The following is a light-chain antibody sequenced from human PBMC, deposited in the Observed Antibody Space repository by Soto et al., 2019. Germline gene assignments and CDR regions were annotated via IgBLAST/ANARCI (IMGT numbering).Light chain of an antibody. J-gene: IGKJ5*01. Sequence: EIVMTQSPSTLSVSPGERPTISCKASQSVSSSYLSWYKQRPGQAPRLIIYGASTRATGVPARFSGSGSGTEFTLTISRLEPEDFEVYYCQHRSNWPITFGQGTRLDIK. V-gene: IGKV3D-20*02. CDR3: QHRSNWPIT. CDR2: GAS. CDR1: QSVSSSY.